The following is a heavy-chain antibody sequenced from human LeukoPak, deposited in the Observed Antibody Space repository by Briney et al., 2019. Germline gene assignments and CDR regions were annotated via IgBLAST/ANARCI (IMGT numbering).Heavy chain of an antibody. CDR1: GFTFSSHW. D-gene: IGHD4-11*01. Sequence: PGGSLRLSCAASGFTFSSHWMHWVRQAPGKGLVWVSRINGDGSSTSYADSVKGRFTISRDNAKNTLYLQMNSLRAEDTAVYYCAKDDYLRYSLSDPWGQGTLVTVSS. CDR3: AKDDYLRYSLSDP. CDR2: INGDGSST. V-gene: IGHV3-74*01. J-gene: IGHJ5*02.